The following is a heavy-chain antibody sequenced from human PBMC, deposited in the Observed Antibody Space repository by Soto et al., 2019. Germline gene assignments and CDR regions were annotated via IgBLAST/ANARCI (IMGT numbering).Heavy chain of an antibody. CDR3: GRDSGDYYDDSNRPYNAFDK. CDR1: GYMFTDYY. J-gene: IGHJ3*02. Sequence: QVQLVQSGAEVRKPGASVKVSCKASGYMFTDYYIHWVRQAPGQGLEWMGMINPRGGGTTYTQRFQGRVAMTRDTSTSTVYMELSSLRPEDTAVYYCGRDSGDYYDDSNRPYNAFDKLGHGTLVTVSS. D-gene: IGHD3-22*01. CDR2: INPRGGGT. V-gene: IGHV1-46*03.